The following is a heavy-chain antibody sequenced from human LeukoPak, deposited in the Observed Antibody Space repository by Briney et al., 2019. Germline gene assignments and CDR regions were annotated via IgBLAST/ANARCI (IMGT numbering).Heavy chain of an antibody. J-gene: IGHJ4*02. Sequence: ASVKVSCKASGYTFTGYYMHWVRQAPGQGLEWMGWINPNSGGTNYAQKFQGRVTMTRDTSISTAYMELSRLRSDDTAVYYCARSGVWGSYRLIAPPLRYWGQGTLVTVSS. CDR3: ARSGVWGSYRLIAPPLRY. D-gene: IGHD3-16*02. V-gene: IGHV1-2*02. CDR1: GYTFTGYY. CDR2: INPNSGGT.